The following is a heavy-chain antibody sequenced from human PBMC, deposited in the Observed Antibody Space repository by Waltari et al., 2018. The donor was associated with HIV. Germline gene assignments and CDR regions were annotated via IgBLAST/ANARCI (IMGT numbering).Heavy chain of an antibody. Sequence: EVQLVESGSVLVQPGGSLRLPYAASGFTFRHSWMHSFSKAAGKGLVWVSRIHSDGSSKSYADFVKGRFTISRDNAKNTLYLEMNRLRAEDTAVYYCARREATVVRGVYYYGMDVWGQGTTVTVSS. CDR1: GFTFRHSW. V-gene: IGHV3-74*01. J-gene: IGHJ6*02. CDR3: ARREATVVRGVYYYGMDV. CDR2: IHSDGSSK. D-gene: IGHD3-10*01.